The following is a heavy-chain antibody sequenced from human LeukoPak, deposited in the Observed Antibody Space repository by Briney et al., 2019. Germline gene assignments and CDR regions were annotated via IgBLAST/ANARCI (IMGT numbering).Heavy chain of an antibody. CDR2: IDHSGST. CDR3: ARAHSSSWKDY. CDR1: GYSISSGYY. D-gene: IGHD6-13*01. J-gene: IGHJ4*02. V-gene: IGHV4-38-2*02. Sequence: SETLSLTCTVSGYSISSGYYWGWIRQPPGKGLEWTGSIDHSGSTYYNPSLKSRITISVDTSKNQFSLKLSSVTAADTAVYYCARAHSSSWKDYWGQGTLVTVSS.